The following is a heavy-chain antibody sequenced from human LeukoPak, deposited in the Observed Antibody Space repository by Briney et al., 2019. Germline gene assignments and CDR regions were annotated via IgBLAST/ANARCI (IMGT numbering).Heavy chain of an antibody. V-gene: IGHV3-74*01. CDR1: GFTFSSYW. CDR3: ARAATYDIVSLFDP. CDR2: INGDGSST. J-gene: IGHJ5*02. D-gene: IGHD5/OR15-5a*01. Sequence: GGSLRLSCAASGFTFSSYWMHWVRQAPGKGLVWVSRINGDGSSTTYADSVEGRFTISRDNAKNTLYLQMNSLRAEDTAVYYCARAATYDIVSLFDPWGQGTLVTVSS.